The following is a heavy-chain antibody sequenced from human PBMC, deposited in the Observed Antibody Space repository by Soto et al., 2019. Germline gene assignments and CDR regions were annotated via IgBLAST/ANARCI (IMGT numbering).Heavy chain of an antibody. CDR3: ARRWKFGELSGTPKYHYYYGMDV. J-gene: IGHJ6*02. V-gene: IGHV4-34*01. CDR1: GGSFSGYY. Sequence: PSETLSLTCAVYGGSFSGYYWSWIRQPPGKGLEWIGEINHSGSTNYNPSLKSRVTISVDTSKNQFSLKLSSVTAADTAMYYCARRWKFGELSGTPKYHYYYGMDVWGQGTTVTVSS. D-gene: IGHD3-10*01. CDR2: INHSGST.